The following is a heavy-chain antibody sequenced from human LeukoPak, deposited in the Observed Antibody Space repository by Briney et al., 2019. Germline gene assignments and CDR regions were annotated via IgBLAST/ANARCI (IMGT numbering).Heavy chain of an antibody. CDR1: GYSFTSYW. D-gene: IGHD3-10*01. Sequence: GESLKISCKGSGYSFTSYWIGWVRQMPGKGLEWMGIIYPGDSDTRYSPSLQGHVTISADKSITTAYLQWSSLKASDTAMYYCARQTRDGSGSRGYSFDFWGQGTLVTVSS. V-gene: IGHV5-51*01. J-gene: IGHJ4*02. CDR3: ARQTRDGSGSRGYSFDF. CDR2: IYPGDSDT.